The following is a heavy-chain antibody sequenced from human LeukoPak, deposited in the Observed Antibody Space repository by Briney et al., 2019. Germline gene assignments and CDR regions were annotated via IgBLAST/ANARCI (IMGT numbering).Heavy chain of an antibody. CDR3: ARESDYYDSSGYLGRVFDP. Sequence: SETLSLTCTVSGGYMSSGDYYWSWIRQPPGKGLEWIVYIYYSGSTYYNPSLKSRVTISVDTSKNQFSLKLSSVTAADTAVYYCARESDYYDSSGYLGRVFDPWGQGTLVTVSS. CDR1: GGYMSSGDYY. J-gene: IGHJ5*02. V-gene: IGHV4-30-4*01. D-gene: IGHD3-22*01. CDR2: IYYSGST.